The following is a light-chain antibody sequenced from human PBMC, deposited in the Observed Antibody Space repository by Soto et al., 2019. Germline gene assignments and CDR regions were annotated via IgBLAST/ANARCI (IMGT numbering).Light chain of an antibody. CDR3: QQSYRTPYT. V-gene: IGKV1-39*01. Sequence: DIQMTQSPSSLSASVGDRVTVTCRASQSIRNYLNWYQQIPGKAPNLLIYAASNLQDGVPSRFSGRESGTDFILTISSLQPEDFATYYCQQSYRTPYTFGQGTKVDIK. CDR1: QSIRNY. J-gene: IGKJ2*01. CDR2: AAS.